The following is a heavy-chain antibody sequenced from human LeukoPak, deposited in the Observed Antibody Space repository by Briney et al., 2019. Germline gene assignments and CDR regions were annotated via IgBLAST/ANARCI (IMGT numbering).Heavy chain of an antibody. CDR2: IYYSGST. CDR3: ARYYDSSQNWFDP. Sequence: SETLSLTCTVSGGSISSGGYYWGWIRQPPGKGLEWIGSIYYSGSTYYNPSLKSRVTISVDTSKNQFSLKLSSVTAADTAAYYCARYYDSSQNWFDPWGQETLVTVSS. D-gene: IGHD3-22*01. V-gene: IGHV4-39*01. CDR1: GGSISSGGYY. J-gene: IGHJ5*02.